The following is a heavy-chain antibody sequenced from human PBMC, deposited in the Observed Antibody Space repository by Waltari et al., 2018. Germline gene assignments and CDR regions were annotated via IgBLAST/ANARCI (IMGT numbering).Heavy chain of an antibody. Sequence: QVQLQESGPGLVKPSQTLSLTCTVSGGSISSGSYYWSLIRQPAGKGLEWIGYIYTSGSTNYNPSLKSRVTISVDTSKNQFSLKLSSVTAADTAVYYCARMITFGGVIVIGGVGAFDIWGQGTMVTVSS. J-gene: IGHJ3*02. CDR1: GGSISSGSYY. CDR3: ARMITFGGVIVIGGVGAFDI. D-gene: IGHD3-16*02. CDR2: IYTSGST. V-gene: IGHV4-61*09.